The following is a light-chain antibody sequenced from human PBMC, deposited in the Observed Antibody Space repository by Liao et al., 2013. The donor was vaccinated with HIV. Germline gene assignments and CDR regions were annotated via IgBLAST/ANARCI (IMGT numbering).Light chain of an antibody. J-gene: IGLJ3*02. Sequence: SYELTQPPSVSVSPGQTARITCSGDALAKQYAYWYQQKPGQAPVLVIYKDSERPSGIPERFSGSSSGTTVTLTISGVQAEDEADYYCQAWDSSTAVFGGGTKLTVL. V-gene: IGLV3-25*03. CDR2: KDS. CDR3: QAWDSSTAV. CDR1: ALAKQY.